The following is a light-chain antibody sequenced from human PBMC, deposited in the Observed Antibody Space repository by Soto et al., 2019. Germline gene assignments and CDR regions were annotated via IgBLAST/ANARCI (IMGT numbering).Light chain of an antibody. V-gene: IGKV3-15*01. Sequence: EIVMTQSPATLSVSPGGRATLSCRTSESISRNLAWYLQRPGQAPRLLMYGASTRATDIPARFSGSGSGTEFTLTITGLQSEDFAVYYCQQYNGWPWTFGLGTKVDIK. CDR3: QQYNGWPWT. CDR1: ESISRN. CDR2: GAS. J-gene: IGKJ1*01.